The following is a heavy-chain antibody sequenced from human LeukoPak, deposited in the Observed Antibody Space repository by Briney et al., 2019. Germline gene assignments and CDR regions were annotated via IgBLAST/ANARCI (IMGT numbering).Heavy chain of an antibody. CDR2: IYTSGAT. CDR1: SGSISGHY. D-gene: IGHD4-17*01. CDR3: ARVADYGDYFDY. J-gene: IGHJ4*02. V-gene: IGHV4-4*07. Sequence: SETLSLTCTVTSGSISGHYWSWIRQPAGKEMQWIGRIYTSGATNYNPSLKSRVTMSIDTSKNQFSLKLSSVTAADTAVYYCARVADYGDYFDYWGQGTLVTVSS.